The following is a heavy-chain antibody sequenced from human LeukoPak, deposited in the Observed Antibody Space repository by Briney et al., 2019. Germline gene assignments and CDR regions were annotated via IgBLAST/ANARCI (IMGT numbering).Heavy chain of an antibody. CDR1: GGSFSGYY. V-gene: IGHV4-34*01. J-gene: IGHJ5*02. CDR2: INHSGST. Sequence: PSETLSLTCAVYGGSFSGYYWSWIRQPPGKGLEWIGEINHSGSTNYNPSLKSRVTISVDTSKNQFSLKLSSVTAADTAVYYCARRGYVLLWFGELRFDPWGQGTLVTVSS. CDR3: ARRGYVLLWFGELRFDP. D-gene: IGHD3-10*01.